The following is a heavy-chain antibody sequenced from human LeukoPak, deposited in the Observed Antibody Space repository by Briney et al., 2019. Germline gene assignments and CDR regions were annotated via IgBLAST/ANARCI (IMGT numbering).Heavy chain of an antibody. V-gene: IGHV4-34*01. CDR2: INHSGST. Sequence: SETLSLTCAVYGGSFSGYYWSWIRQPPGKGLEWIGEINHSGSTNYNPSLKSRVTISVDTSKNQFSLKLSSVTAADTAVYYCARPGTPLYSSGWYHYWGQGTLVTVSS. CDR1: GGSFSGYY. D-gene: IGHD6-19*01. J-gene: IGHJ4*02. CDR3: ARPGTPLYSSGWYHY.